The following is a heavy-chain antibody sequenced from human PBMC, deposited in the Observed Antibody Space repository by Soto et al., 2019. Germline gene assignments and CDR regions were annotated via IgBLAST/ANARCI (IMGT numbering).Heavy chain of an antibody. CDR1: VFTFSNAW. D-gene: IGHD3-22*01. Sequence: RLSFAASVFTFSNAWMSWVRQAPGKGLEWVGRIKSKTDGGTTDYAAPVKGRFTISRDDSKNTLYLQMNSLKTEDTAVYVCTTSHYYSSGYSAEDFQPWGQGTLVTVS. V-gene: IGHV3-15*01. J-gene: IGHJ1*01. CDR2: IKSKTDGGTT. CDR3: TTSHYYSSGYSAEDFQP.